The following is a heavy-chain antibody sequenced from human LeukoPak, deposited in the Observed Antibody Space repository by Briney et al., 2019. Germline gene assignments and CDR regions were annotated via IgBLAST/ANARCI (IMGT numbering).Heavy chain of an antibody. CDR2: ISGSGGST. Sequence: GGSLRLSCAASGFTFNNYAMSWVRQAPGKGLEWVSAISGSGGSTYYADSVKGRFTISRDNSKNTLYLQMNSLRAEDTAVYYCAKDRISSGWFHDYWGQGTLVTVSS. D-gene: IGHD6-19*01. CDR3: AKDRISSGWFHDY. V-gene: IGHV3-23*01. CDR1: GFTFNNYA. J-gene: IGHJ4*02.